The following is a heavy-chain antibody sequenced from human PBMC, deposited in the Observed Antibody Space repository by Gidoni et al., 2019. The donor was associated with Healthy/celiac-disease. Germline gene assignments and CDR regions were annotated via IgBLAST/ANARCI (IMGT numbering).Heavy chain of an antibody. J-gene: IGHJ5*02. D-gene: IGHD2-2*01. Sequence: QVQLQESGPGLVKPSEPLSLTCPVSGGSIRNYYWTWSRHPPGKGREWIGYISYSGSTNYNPSLKSRVTISGDTSKNQFSLKLSSVTAADTAVYYCARSERVPAADGWFDPWGHGTLVTVSS. CDR1: GGSIRNYY. CDR2: ISYSGST. V-gene: IGHV4-59*01. CDR3: ARSERVPAADGWFDP.